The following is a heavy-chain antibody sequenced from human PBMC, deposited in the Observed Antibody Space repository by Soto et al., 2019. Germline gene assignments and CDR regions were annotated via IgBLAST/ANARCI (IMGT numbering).Heavy chain of an antibody. J-gene: IGHJ5*02. Sequence: QVQLQQWGAGLLKPSETLSLTCAVYGGSFSGYYWSWIHQPPGKGLEWIGEINHSGSTNYNPSLKSRVTISVDTSKNQFSLKLSSVTAADTAVYYCARITIFGVVIPYNWFDPWCQGTLVTVSS. CDR1: GGSFSGYY. D-gene: IGHD3-3*01. CDR3: ARITIFGVVIPYNWFDP. V-gene: IGHV4-34*01. CDR2: INHSGST.